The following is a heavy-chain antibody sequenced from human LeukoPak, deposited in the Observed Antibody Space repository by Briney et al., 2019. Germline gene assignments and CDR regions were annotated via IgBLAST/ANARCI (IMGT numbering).Heavy chain of an antibody. V-gene: IGHV4-38-2*02. D-gene: IGHD4-11*01. J-gene: IGHJ6*03. CDR1: GYSISGGYY. CDR3: ARVQAPALYYHMDV. Sequence: PSETLSLTCSVSGYSISGGYYWGWIRQPPGKGLEWIGSIYHSGNTYYNPSLKSRVTISVDTSKNQFSLQLSSVTAADTAVYYCARVQAPALYYHMDVWGKGTTVTVSS. CDR2: IYHSGNT.